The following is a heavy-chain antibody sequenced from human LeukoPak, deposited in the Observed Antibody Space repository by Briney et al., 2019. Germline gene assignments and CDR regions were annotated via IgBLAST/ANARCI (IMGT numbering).Heavy chain of an antibody. D-gene: IGHD1-26*01. CDR3: AVTAATEVGFDY. Sequence: SETLSLTCTVSGGSISSSSYYWGWIRQPPGKGLEWIGSIYYSGSTYYNPSLKGRVTISVDTSKNQFSLKLSSVTAADTAVYYCAVTAATEVGFDYWGQGTLVTVSS. CDR1: GGSISSSSYY. J-gene: IGHJ4*02. CDR2: IYYSGST. V-gene: IGHV4-39*01.